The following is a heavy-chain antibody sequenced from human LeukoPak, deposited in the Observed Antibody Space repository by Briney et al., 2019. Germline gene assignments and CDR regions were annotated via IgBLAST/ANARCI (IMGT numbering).Heavy chain of an antibody. D-gene: IGHD6-13*01. V-gene: IGHV3-66*01. J-gene: IGHJ1*01. CDR3: ARGPGYSSSWYKEYFQH. CDR2: IYSGGST. CDR1: GFTVSSNY. Sequence: GGSLRLSCAASGFTVSSNYMSWVRQAPGKGLEWVSVIYSGGSTYYADSVKGRFTISRDNSKNTLYLQMNSLRAEDTAVYYCARGPGYSSSWYKEYFQHWGQGTLVTVSS.